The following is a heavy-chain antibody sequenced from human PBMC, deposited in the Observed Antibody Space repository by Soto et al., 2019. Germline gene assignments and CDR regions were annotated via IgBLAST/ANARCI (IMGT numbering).Heavy chain of an antibody. CDR2: IRGKAYGGTT. Sequence: SLRLSCTASGFTFGDYAMSWFRQAPGKGLEWVGFIRGKAYGGTTEYAASVKGRFTISRDDSKSIAYLQMNSLKTEDTAVYYCTREQDSSGCYFDYWGQGTLVTVSS. CDR3: TREQDSSGCYFDY. J-gene: IGHJ4*02. CDR1: GFTFGDYA. D-gene: IGHD3-22*01. V-gene: IGHV3-49*03.